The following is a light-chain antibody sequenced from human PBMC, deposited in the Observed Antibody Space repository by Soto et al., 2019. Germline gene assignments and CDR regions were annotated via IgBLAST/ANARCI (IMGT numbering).Light chain of an antibody. CDR1: QSISSW. CDR3: QQYNSYFRT. Sequence: DIQMTQSPSTLSASVGDRVTITCRASQSISSWLAWYQQKPGKAPKLLIYDASSLESGVPSRFSGSGSGTEFTLTISSLQPDDFVTYYCQQYNSYFRTFGQGTKVEIK. J-gene: IGKJ1*01. CDR2: DAS. V-gene: IGKV1-5*01.